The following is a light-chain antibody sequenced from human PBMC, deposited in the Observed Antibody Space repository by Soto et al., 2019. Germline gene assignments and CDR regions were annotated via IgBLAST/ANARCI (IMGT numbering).Light chain of an antibody. CDR2: SNN. CDR1: SSNIGSNT. CDR3: AAWDDSLSGPV. Sequence: QSVLTQPPSASGTPGQRVTISCSGSSSNIGSNTVNWYQQLPGTAPKLLIYSNNQRPSGVPDRSSGSKSGTSASLAISGLESEDEDDYYCAAWDDSLSGPVFGGGTKLTVL. V-gene: IGLV1-44*01. J-gene: IGLJ3*02.